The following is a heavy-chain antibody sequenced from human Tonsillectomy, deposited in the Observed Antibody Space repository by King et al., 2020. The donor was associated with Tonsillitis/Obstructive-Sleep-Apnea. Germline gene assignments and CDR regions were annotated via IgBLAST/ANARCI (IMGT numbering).Heavy chain of an antibody. D-gene: IGHD3-16*01. J-gene: IGHJ5*02. CDR1: GFTFTISA. CDR2: IGVGSGNT. V-gene: IGHV1-58*01. CDR3: AADMMITFGGVIVP. Sequence: QLVQSGPEVKKPGTSVKVSCKASGFTFTISAVHWVRQARWQRLVWIGWIGVGSGNTNYAQKFQERVTITRDMSTSPAYMELGSLRSEETAVYYCAADMMITFGGVIVPWGQGTLVTVSS.